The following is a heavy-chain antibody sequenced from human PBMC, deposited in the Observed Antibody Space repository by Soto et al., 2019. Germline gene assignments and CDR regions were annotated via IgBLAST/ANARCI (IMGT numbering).Heavy chain of an antibody. J-gene: IGHJ5*02. V-gene: IGHV3-72*01. D-gene: IGHD1-26*01. CDR2: TRNKANSYTT. CDR1: GFTFSDHY. CDR3: AREAGIKYSGSYVGWFDP. Sequence: EVQLVESGGGLVQPGGSLRLSCAASGFTFSDHYMDWVRQAPGKGLEWVGRTRNKANSYTTEYAASVKGRFTISRDDAKNSLYLQMNSLKTEDTAVYYCAREAGIKYSGSYVGWFDPWGQGTLVNVSS.